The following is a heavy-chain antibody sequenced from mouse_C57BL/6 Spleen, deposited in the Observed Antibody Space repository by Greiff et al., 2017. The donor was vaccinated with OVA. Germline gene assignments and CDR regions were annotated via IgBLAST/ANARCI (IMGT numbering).Heavy chain of an antibody. V-gene: IGHV1-64*01. Sequence: QVQLKQPGAELVKPGASVKLSCKASGYTFTSYWMHWVKQRPGQGLEWIGMIHPNSGSTNYNEKFKSKATLTVDKSSSTAYMQLSSLTSEDSAVYYCGRRGNYGSCYGGWYFDVWGTGTTVTVSS. CDR1: GYTFTSYW. D-gene: IGHD1-1*01. CDR2: IHPNSGST. J-gene: IGHJ1*03. CDR3: GRRGNYGSCYGGWYFDV.